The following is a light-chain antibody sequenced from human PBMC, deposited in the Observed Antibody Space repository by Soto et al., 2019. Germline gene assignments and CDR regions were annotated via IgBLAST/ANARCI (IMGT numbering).Light chain of an antibody. CDR1: SSDVGGYNY. CDR3: TSSTTSSTLVV. J-gene: IGLJ2*01. CDR2: AVS. Sequence: QSALTQPASVSGSPGQSITISCTGTSSDVGGYNYVSWYQQHPGKAPKLILNAVSNRPSGVSNRFSGSKSGNTASLTISGLQAEDEADYYCTSSTTSSTLVVFGGGTKLTVL. V-gene: IGLV2-14*01.